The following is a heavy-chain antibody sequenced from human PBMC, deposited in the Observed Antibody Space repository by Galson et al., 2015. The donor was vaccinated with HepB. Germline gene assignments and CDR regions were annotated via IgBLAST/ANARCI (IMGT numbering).Heavy chain of an antibody. Sequence: SVKVSCKASGGTFSSYAISWVRQAPGQGLEWMGGIIPIFGTANYAQKFQGRVTITADESTSTAYMELSSLRSEDTAVYYCARNVLFGGKKKYYYYGMDVWGQGTTVTVSS. CDR1: GGTFSSYA. V-gene: IGHV1-69*13. J-gene: IGHJ6*02. CDR2: IIPIFGTA. D-gene: IGHD4-23*01. CDR3: ARNVLFGGKKKYYYYGMDV.